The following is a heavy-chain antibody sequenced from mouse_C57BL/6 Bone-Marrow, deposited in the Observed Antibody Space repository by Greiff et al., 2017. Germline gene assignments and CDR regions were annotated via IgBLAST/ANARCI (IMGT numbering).Heavy chain of an antibody. Sequence: QVQLKQPGAELVKPGASVKLSCKASGYTFTSYWMQWVKQRPGQGLEWIGEIDPSDSYTNYNQKFKGKATLTVDTSSSTAYMQLSSLTSEDSAVYYCAYSSGPAWFAYWGQGTLVTVSA. CDR3: AYSSGPAWFAY. V-gene: IGHV1-50*01. CDR1: GYTFTSYW. J-gene: IGHJ3*01. CDR2: IDPSDSYT. D-gene: IGHD3-2*02.